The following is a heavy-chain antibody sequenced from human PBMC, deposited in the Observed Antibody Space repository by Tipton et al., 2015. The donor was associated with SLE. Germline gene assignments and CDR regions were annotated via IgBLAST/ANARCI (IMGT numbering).Heavy chain of an antibody. J-gene: IGHJ2*01. CDR3: ARRLDGYIYWYFDL. V-gene: IGHV4-61*09. Sequence: TLSLTCTVSGGSISSDSYFWSWIRQPAGKGLECIGYMYSSGTADYNPSLKSRVTISVDTSKNQFSLKLTSVTAADTAVYYCARRLDGYIYWYFDLWGRGTLVTVS. CDR2: MYSSGTA. CDR1: GGSISSDSYF. D-gene: IGHD5-24*01.